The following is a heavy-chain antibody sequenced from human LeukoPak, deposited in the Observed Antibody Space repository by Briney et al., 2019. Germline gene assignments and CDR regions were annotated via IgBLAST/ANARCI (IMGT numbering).Heavy chain of an antibody. CDR3: ATTSGSW. Sequence: PGGSLRLSCAASGFTFSSYEMNWVRQAPGKGLEWVGRIKSKTDGGTTDYAAPVKGRFTISRDDSKNTLYLQMNSLKTDDTALYYCATTSGSWWGQGTLVTVSS. J-gene: IGHJ4*02. D-gene: IGHD6-13*01. CDR1: GFTFSSYE. CDR2: IKSKTDGGTT. V-gene: IGHV3-15*01.